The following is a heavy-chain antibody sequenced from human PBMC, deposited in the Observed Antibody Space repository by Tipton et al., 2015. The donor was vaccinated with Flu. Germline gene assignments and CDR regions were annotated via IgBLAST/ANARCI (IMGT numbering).Heavy chain of an antibody. D-gene: IGHD3-3*01. J-gene: IGHJ6*02. V-gene: IGHV3-43*02. CDR2: ISGDGGST. CDR3: AKGSRGGYDFWSGYSGPYYSYYGMDV. CDR1: GFTFDDYA. Sequence: SLRLSCAASGFTFDDYAMHWVRQAPGKGLEWVSLISGDGGSTYYADSVKGRFTISRDNSKNSLYLQMISLRTEDTALYYCAKGSRGGYDFWSGYSGPYYSYYGMDVWGQGPPVTVSS.